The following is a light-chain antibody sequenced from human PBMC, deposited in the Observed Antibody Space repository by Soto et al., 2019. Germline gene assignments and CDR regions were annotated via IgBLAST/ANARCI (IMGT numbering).Light chain of an antibody. Sequence: EIVMTQPPATLSVSPGERATLSCRASQSVSSNLAWYQQKPGQAPRLLIYGASTRATGIPARFSGSGSGTEFTLTISSLQSEDLAVYYCQQYNNWPPLTFGGGTKVEIK. J-gene: IGKJ4*01. CDR2: GAS. V-gene: IGKV3-15*01. CDR3: QQYNNWPPLT. CDR1: QSVSSN.